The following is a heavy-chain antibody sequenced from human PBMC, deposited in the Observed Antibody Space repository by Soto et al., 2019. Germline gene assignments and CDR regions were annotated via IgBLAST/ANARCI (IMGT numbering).Heavy chain of an antibody. Sequence: SETLSLTCTVSGDSFSNYYWSWIRQPPGKGLEWIGYIYYSGSTNYNPSLKSRVTISVDTSKNQFSLRLSSVTAADTAVYYCARRYGGNLDYWGQGTLVTVSS. CDR3: ARRYGGNLDY. J-gene: IGHJ4*02. D-gene: IGHD5-18*01. CDR2: IYYSGST. CDR1: GDSFSNYY. V-gene: IGHV4-59*08.